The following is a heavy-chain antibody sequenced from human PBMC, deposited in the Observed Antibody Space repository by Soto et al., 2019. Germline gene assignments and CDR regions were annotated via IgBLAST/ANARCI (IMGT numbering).Heavy chain of an antibody. CDR2: IFHGGNT. Sequence: SETLSLTCAVSGFFISSGNHWGWIRKPPGKGLEWIGSIFHGGNTYYNPSLKSRVTISVDMSKNQFSLKLNSVTAADTAVYYCARARWYDAFDVWGQGTVVTVSS. D-gene: IGHD2-15*01. CDR3: ARARWYDAFDV. CDR1: GFFISSGNH. V-gene: IGHV4-38-2*01. J-gene: IGHJ3*01.